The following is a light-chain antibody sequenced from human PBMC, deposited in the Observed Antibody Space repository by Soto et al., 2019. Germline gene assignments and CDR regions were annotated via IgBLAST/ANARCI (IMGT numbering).Light chain of an antibody. CDR1: QSLSSN. CDR2: GAS. J-gene: IGKJ5*01. CDR3: QQYGSSPYT. Sequence: EIVLRQSPATLSVSPGERATLSCRASQSLSSNLAWYQQKPGQAPSLLIYGASTRATGIPARFSGSGSGTEFTLTISRLEPEDFAVYYCQQYGSSPYTLGLGTRLEIK. V-gene: IGKV3-15*01.